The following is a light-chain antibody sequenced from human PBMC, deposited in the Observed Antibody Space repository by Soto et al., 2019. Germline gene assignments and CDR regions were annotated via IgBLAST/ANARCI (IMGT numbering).Light chain of an antibody. Sequence: EIVLTQSSATLSLSPGERATVSCRASQSVSSHLAWYQQKRGQAPRLLIYDASSRASGIPARFSGSGSGTDFTLTISSLEPEDFAVYYCQQGVNWPLTFGQGTRLEIK. J-gene: IGKJ5*01. V-gene: IGKV3-11*01. CDR2: DAS. CDR1: QSVSSH. CDR3: QQGVNWPLT.